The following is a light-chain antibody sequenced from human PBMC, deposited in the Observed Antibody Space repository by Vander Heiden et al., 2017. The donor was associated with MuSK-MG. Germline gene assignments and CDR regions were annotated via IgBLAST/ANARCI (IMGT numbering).Light chain of an antibody. Sequence: EIVLTQSPGTLSLSPGERATLSCRASQSVSSSYLAWYQQKPGQAPRLLIYGASSRATGIPDRFSGRGSGTDFTLTISRLEPEDFAVYYCRQDGSGYTFGQGTKLEIK. V-gene: IGKV3-20*01. CDR1: QSVSSSY. CDR3: RQDGSGYT. J-gene: IGKJ2*01. CDR2: GAS.